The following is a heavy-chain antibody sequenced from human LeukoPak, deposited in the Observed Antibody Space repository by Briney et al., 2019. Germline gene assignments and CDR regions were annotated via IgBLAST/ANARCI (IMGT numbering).Heavy chain of an antibody. D-gene: IGHD6-13*01. V-gene: IGHV3-30*04. CDR3: ARDSWIGKGIDY. Sequence: GGSLRLSCAASGFTFSRNAISWVRQAPGKGLEWVAVISYDGSNKYYADSVKGRFTISRDNSKNTLYLQMNSLRAEDTAVYYCARDSWIGKGIDYWGQGTLVTVSS. CDR2: ISYDGSNK. J-gene: IGHJ4*02. CDR1: GFTFSRNA.